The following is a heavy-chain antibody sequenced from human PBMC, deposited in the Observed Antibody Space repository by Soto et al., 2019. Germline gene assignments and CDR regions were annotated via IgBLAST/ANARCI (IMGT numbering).Heavy chain of an antibody. D-gene: IGHD6-13*01. CDR2: IIPIFGTA. CDR3: AGDRGIAARNCFDP. Sequence: QVQLVQSGAEVKKPGSSVQVSCKASGGTFSSYAISWVRQAPGQGLEWRGGIIPIFGTANYAQKFQGRVTIAADESTSIAYMELSILRSEETGVYYCAGDRGIAARNCFDPWGQGTLVTVSS. CDR1: GGTFSSYA. V-gene: IGHV1-69*01. J-gene: IGHJ5*02.